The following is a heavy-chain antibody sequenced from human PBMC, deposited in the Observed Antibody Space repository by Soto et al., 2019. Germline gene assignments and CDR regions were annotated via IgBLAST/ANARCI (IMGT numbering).Heavy chain of an antibody. CDR2: IYHSGST. CDR1: GGSISSSNW. CDR3: ARVPEYSSSWYFYYYYYYGMDV. J-gene: IGHJ6*02. V-gene: IGHV4-4*02. Sequence: SETLSLTCAVSGGSISSSNWWSWVRQPPGKGLEWIGEIYHSGSTNYNPSLKSRVTISVDKSKNQFSLKLSSVTAADTAVYYCARVPEYSSSWYFYYYYYYGMDVWGQGTTVTV. D-gene: IGHD6-13*01.